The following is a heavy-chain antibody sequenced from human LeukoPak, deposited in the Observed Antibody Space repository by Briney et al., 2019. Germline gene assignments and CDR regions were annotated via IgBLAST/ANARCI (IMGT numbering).Heavy chain of an antibody. V-gene: IGHV1-46*01. CDR2: INPGGDNT. Sequence: ASVKVSCKASGYTFTKSYIHWVRQAPGQRLEWMGLINPGGDNTNYAQNFQDRVTMTSDTSARTVYMELSSLRSEDTAIYYCARIRDGYNDAYDIWGQGTVVTVPS. CDR3: ARIRDGYNDAYDI. J-gene: IGHJ3*02. D-gene: IGHD5-24*01. CDR1: GYTFTKSY.